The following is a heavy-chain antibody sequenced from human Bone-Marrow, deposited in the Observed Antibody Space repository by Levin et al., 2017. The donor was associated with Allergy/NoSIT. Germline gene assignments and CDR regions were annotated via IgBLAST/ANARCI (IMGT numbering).Heavy chain of an antibody. CDR2: ISYDGRNK. J-gene: IGHJ5*01. V-gene: IGHV3-30*03. Sequence: QSGGSLRLSCEASGFTFSSYGMHWVRQSPGKGLEWVAVISYDGRNKYYADSVKGRFTISRDNSKNTMYLQMSTLRPEDTAMHYCARGAVVGFLYWLDSWGQGTPVTVS. D-gene: IGHD2/OR15-2a*01. CDR1: GFTFSSYG. CDR3: ARGAVVGFLYWLDS.